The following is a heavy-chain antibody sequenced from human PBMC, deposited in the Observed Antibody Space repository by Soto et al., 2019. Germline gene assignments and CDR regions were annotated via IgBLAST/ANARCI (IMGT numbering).Heavy chain of an antibody. Sequence: SETLSLTCTVSGGSMNNYYWSWIRQPPGKGLEWIGYIYFSGTTNYNPSLRSRVTISVDTSKNQFSLTVTSVTAADTAVYYCARDRAQYYDILTGYPSARAEYFQHWGQGTLVTVSS. CDR1: GGSMNNYY. D-gene: IGHD3-9*01. J-gene: IGHJ1*01. CDR2: IYFSGTT. CDR3: ARDRAQYYDILTGYPSARAEYFQH. V-gene: IGHV4-59*12.